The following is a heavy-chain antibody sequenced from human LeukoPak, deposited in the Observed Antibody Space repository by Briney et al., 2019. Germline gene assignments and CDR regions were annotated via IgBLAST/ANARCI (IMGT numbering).Heavy chain of an antibody. CDR2: ISSSGSTI. Sequence: GGSLRLSCAASGFSFSSHGMSWVRQAPGKGLEWVSYISSSGSTIYYADSVKGRFTISRDNAKNSLYLQMNSLRAEDTAVYYCAKEQHYYDSSGYIDYWGQGTLVTVSS. CDR3: AKEQHYYDSSGYIDY. CDR1: GFSFSSHG. D-gene: IGHD3-22*01. V-gene: IGHV3-48*04. J-gene: IGHJ4*02.